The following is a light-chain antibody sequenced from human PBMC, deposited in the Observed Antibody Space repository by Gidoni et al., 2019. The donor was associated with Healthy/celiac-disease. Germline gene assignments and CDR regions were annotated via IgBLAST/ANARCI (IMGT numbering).Light chain of an antibody. V-gene: IGKV2-28*01. CDR2: LGS. J-gene: IGKJ2*01. CDR3: MQALQTRYT. Sequence: DSVRTQSPLSLPVTPGEPASISCRSSQSLLHSNGYNYLDWYLQKPGQSPQLLIYLGSNRASGVPDRFSGSGSGTDFTLKISRVEAEDVGVYYCMQALQTRYTFXQXTKLESK. CDR1: QSLLHSNGYNY.